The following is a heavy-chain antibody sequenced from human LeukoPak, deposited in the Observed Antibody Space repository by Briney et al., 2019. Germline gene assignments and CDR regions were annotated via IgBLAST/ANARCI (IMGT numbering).Heavy chain of an antibody. CDR2: INTNTGNP. Sequence: APVTVSCKASGYPFSNYDINWVRQAPGQGLEWMGWINTNTGNPTYAQGFTGRFVFSLDTSVSTAYLQISSLKAEDTAVYYCARESVGSSGWYGDYYYYMDVWGKGTTVTVSS. J-gene: IGHJ6*03. V-gene: IGHV7-4-1*02. D-gene: IGHD6-19*01. CDR3: ARESVGSSGWYGDYYYYMDV. CDR1: GYPFSNYD.